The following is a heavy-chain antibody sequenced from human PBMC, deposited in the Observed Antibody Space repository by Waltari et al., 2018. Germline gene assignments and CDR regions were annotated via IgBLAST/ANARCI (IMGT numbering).Heavy chain of an antibody. CDR2: IKSKTDGGTT. CDR1: GFTFSNAW. V-gene: IGHV3-15*01. Sequence: EVQLVESGGGLVKPGGSLRLSCAASGFTFSNAWMSWVRQAPGKGLEWVGRIKSKTDGGTTDYAEPVKGRFTISRDDSKNTLYLQMNSLRAEDTAVYYCAKAAFGLGVFDYWGQGTLVTVSS. D-gene: IGHD3-16*01. CDR3: AKAAFGLGVFDY. J-gene: IGHJ4*02.